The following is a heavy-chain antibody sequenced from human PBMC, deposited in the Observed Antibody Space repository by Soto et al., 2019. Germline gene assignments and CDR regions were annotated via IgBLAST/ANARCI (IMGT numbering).Heavy chain of an antibody. CDR2: ISGSGGTT. Sequence: GGSLRLSCTVSGFTFGSHAMSWVRQAPGKGLECVSGISGSGGTTFYADSVKGRFTISRDNSKKTLYLQMNSLRAEDTAVYYCAKTPYDFWSSGQYLFDHWGQGTLVTVSS. D-gene: IGHD3-3*01. CDR3: AKTPYDFWSSGQYLFDH. CDR1: GFTFGSHA. J-gene: IGHJ4*02. V-gene: IGHV3-23*01.